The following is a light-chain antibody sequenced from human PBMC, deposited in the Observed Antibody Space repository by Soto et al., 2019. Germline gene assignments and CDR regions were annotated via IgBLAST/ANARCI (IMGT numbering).Light chain of an antibody. Sequence: DIQLTQSPSFLSASVGDRVTITCRASQGISSYLAWYQQKPGRAPKLLIYDASNLQTGVPSRFSGSGSGTDFSLTISSLQPEDIATYYCQQYDHIPLTFGGGTKVDIK. V-gene: IGKV1-33*01. CDR1: QGISSY. CDR3: QQYDHIPLT. CDR2: DAS. J-gene: IGKJ4*01.